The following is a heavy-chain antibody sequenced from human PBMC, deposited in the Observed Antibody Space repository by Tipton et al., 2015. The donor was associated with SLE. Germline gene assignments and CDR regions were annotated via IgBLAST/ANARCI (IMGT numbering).Heavy chain of an antibody. Sequence: RSLRLSCAASGFTFTTYDMHWVRQAPGKGLEWAAIISYDGSNKYYADSVKGRFTISRDNSKNTLYLQMNSLRAEDTAVYYCARRVGSYYGMDVWGQGTTVTVSS. D-gene: IGHD3-10*01. J-gene: IGHJ6*02. CDR1: GFTFTTYD. CDR2: ISYDGSNK. V-gene: IGHV3-30*04. CDR3: ARRVGSYYGMDV.